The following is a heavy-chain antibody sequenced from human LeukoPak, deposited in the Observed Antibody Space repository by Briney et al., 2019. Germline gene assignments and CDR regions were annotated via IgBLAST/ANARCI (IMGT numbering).Heavy chain of an antibody. CDR2: ISYDGSNK. J-gene: IGHJ4*02. Sequence: PGRSLRLSCAASGFTFSSYGMHWVRQAPGKGLEWVAVISYDGSNKYYADSVKGRFTISRDNSKNTLYLQMNSLRAEDTAVYYCAKDRPRETVGALNDWGQGTLVTVSS. D-gene: IGHD1-26*01. CDR1: GFTFSSYG. V-gene: IGHV3-30*18. CDR3: AKDRPRETVGALND.